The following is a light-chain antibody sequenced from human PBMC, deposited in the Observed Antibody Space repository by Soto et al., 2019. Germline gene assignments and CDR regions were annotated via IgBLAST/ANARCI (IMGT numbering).Light chain of an antibody. CDR1: QSISNW. CDR2: HAS. J-gene: IGKJ5*01. V-gene: IGKV1-5*01. Sequence: DIQMTQSPSTVPASVGDRVTITCRASQSISNWLAWYQQKPGTAPKLLIYHASTLESGVPSRFRGSGSGTDFTLTISCLKSEDFETYYCQQYYSYPRTFGQGTRLEIK. CDR3: QQYYSYPRT.